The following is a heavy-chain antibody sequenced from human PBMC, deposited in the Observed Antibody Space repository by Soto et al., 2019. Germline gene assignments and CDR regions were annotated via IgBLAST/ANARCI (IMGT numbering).Heavy chain of an antibody. Sequence: EVQLVESGGGLVQPGGSLRLSCAASGFTLSSYSMHWVRQAPGKGLEWVSYISGSGGTIYYADSVKGRFTISRDNAKDSLSAQMTSLRDEDTAVYFCARETGLRSSGWSYYFDFWGQGTRVTVSS. CDR3: ARETGLRSSGWSYYFDF. CDR2: ISGSGGTI. V-gene: IGHV3-48*02. D-gene: IGHD6-19*01. J-gene: IGHJ4*02. CDR1: GFTLSSYS.